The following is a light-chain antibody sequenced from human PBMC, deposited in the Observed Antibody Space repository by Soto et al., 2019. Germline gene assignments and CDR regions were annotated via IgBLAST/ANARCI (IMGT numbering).Light chain of an antibody. J-gene: IGLJ1*01. V-gene: IGLV2-23*02. CDR2: EVS. CDR3: CSYAGSSTSL. Sequence: QSALTQPASVSGSPGQSITISCTGTSSDVGSYNLVSWYQQHPGKAPKLMIYEVSKRPSGVSNRFSGSKSGNTASLTISGFQAEDEADYYCCSYAGSSTSLFGTGTKLTVL. CDR1: SSDVGSYNL.